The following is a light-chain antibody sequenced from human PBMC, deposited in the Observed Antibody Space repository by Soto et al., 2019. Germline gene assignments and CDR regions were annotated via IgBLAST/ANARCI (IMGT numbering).Light chain of an antibody. CDR3: QQSYSTPWT. CDR1: QSISSY. Sequence: DIQMTQSPSSLSASVGDRVTITCRASQSISSYLTWYQQKPGKAPKLLIYAASSLQSGVPSRFSGSGSGTDFTLTSSSLQPEDFATYYCQQSYSTPWTFGQGTKVEIK. CDR2: AAS. J-gene: IGKJ1*01. V-gene: IGKV1-39*01.